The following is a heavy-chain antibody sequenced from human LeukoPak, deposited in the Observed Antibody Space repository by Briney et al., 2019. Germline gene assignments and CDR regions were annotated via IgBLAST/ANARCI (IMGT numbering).Heavy chain of an antibody. J-gene: IGHJ3*02. V-gene: IGHV5-51*01. CDR2: IYPGDSDT. Sequence: GESLKISCKGSGYSFTTYWIGWVRQMPGKGLEWMGIIYPGDSDTRYSPSFQGQVTISADKSICTAYLQWSSLKDSDTAMYYCARSRGSTSRDAFDIWAQGTMVTVSS. D-gene: IGHD3-16*01. CDR1: GYSFTTYW. CDR3: ARSRGSTSRDAFDI.